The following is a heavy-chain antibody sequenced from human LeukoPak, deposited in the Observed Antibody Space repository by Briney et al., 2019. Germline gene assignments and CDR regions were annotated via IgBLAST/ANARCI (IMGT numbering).Heavy chain of an antibody. V-gene: IGHV4-34*01. Sequence: SETLSLTCAVYGGSFSGYYRSWIRQPPGKGLEWIGEINHSGSTNYNPSLKSRVTISVDTSKNQFSLKLSSVTAADTAVYYCARDMIGMIDYWGQGTLVTVSS. CDR3: ARDMIGMIDY. CDR2: INHSGST. D-gene: IGHD3-22*01. CDR1: GGSFSGYY. J-gene: IGHJ4*02.